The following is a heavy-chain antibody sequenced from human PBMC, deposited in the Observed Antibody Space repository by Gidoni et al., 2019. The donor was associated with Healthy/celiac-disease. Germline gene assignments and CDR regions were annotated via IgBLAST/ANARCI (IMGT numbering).Heavy chain of an antibody. CDR1: GFTFSSYG. CDR2: IWYDGSNK. CDR3: ARDLWTKDQVVAPLRY. D-gene: IGHD2-15*01. Sequence: QVQLVESGGGVVQPGRSLRLSCAASGFTFSSYGMHWVRQAPGKGLEWVAVIWYDGSNKYYADSVKGRFTISRDNSKNTLYLQMNSLRAEDTAVYYCARDLWTKDQVVAPLRYWGQGTLVTVSS. V-gene: IGHV3-33*01. J-gene: IGHJ4*02.